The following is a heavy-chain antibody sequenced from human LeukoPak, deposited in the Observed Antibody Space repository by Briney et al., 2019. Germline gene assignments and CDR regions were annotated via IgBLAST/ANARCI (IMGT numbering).Heavy chain of an antibody. V-gene: IGHV1-69-2*01. CDR3: ATGLVRRGYYYYYMDV. Sequence: ASVKVSCKVSGYTFTDYYMHWVQQAPGKGLEWMGLVDPEDGETIYAEKFQGRVTITADTSTDTAYMEPSSLRSEDTAVYYCATGLVRRGYYYYYMDVWGKGTTVTVSS. CDR1: GYTFTDYY. D-gene: IGHD6-13*01. CDR2: VDPEDGET. J-gene: IGHJ6*03.